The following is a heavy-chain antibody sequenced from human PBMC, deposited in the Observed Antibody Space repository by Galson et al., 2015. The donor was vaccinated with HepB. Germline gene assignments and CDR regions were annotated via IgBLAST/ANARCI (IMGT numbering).Heavy chain of an antibody. Sequence: PLSLTCTVSGGSINSGNYYWSWIRQPAGKGLEWIGLIYTSESTNYNPSLKIRVTMSVDTSKNQFSLKLSSVTAADTAVYYCAAHCSSTSCYGVDYWGQGTLVTVSS. V-gene: IGHV4-61*02. D-gene: IGHD2-2*01. CDR2: IYTSEST. CDR1: GGSINSGNYY. CDR3: AAHCSSTSCYGVDY. J-gene: IGHJ4*02.